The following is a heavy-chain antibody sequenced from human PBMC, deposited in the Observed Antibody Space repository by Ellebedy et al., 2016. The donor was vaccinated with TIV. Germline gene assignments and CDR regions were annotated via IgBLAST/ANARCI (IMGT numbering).Heavy chain of an antibody. CDR2: IYYSGST. V-gene: IGHV4-59*12. CDR3: ARRGYGVGAVALDY. D-gene: IGHD3-10*01. CDR1: GGSISSYY. Sequence: SETLSLXCTVSGGSISSYYWSWIRQPPGKGLEWIGYIYYSGSTNYNPSLKSRVTISVDTSKNQFSLKLSSVTAADTAVYYCARRGYGVGAVALDYWGQGTLVTVSS. J-gene: IGHJ4*02.